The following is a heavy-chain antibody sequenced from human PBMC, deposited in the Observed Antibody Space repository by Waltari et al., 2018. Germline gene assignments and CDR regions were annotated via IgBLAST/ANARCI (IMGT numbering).Heavy chain of an antibody. CDR2: ISGSGGST. CDR3: AKTHRKNTVTTLYYFDY. J-gene: IGHJ4*02. CDR1: GFTFSSYA. V-gene: IGHV3-23*01. Sequence: EVQLLESGGGLVQPGGSLRLSCAASGFTFSSYAMSWVRQAPGKGLEWVSAISGSGGSTYYADSVKGRFTISRDNSKNTVYLQMNSLRAEDTAVYYCAKTHRKNTVTTLYYFDYWGQGTLVTVSS. D-gene: IGHD4-17*01.